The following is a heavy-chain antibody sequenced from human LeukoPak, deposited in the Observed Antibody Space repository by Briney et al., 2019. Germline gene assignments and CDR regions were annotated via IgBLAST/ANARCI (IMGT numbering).Heavy chain of an antibody. CDR2: IYYSGGT. CDR1: GGSISSYY. J-gene: IGHJ4*02. D-gene: IGHD5-18*01. V-gene: IGHV4-59*08. Sequence: SETLSLTCTVSGGSISSYYWSWIRQPPGKGLEWIGYIYYSGGTNYNPSLKSRVTISVDTSKNQFSLKLRSVTAADTAVYYCARLSGYSYGFADYWGQGTLVTVSS. CDR3: ARLSGYSYGFADY.